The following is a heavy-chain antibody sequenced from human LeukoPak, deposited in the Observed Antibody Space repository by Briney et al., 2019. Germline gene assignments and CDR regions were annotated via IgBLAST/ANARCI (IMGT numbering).Heavy chain of an antibody. CDR1: GGSFSGYY. Sequence: PSETLSLTCAVYGGSFSGYYWTWIRQSPGKGLEWIGEINPSGSTYYNPSLKSRLTISRDTSKNQFSLRMSSVTAADTAVYHCARGRHEISMILVVMTGVSYYLDVWGIGTTVTVS. D-gene: IGHD3-22*01. CDR2: INPSGST. J-gene: IGHJ6*03. V-gene: IGHV4-34*01. CDR3: ARGRHEISMILVVMTGVSYYLDV.